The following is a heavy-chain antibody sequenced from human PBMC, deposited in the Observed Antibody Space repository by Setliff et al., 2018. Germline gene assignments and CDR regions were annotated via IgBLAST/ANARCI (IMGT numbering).Heavy chain of an antibody. CDR2: TYYNGTA. V-gene: IGHV4-39*02. CDR3: VRESRSTWYRRDF. CDR1: GLSLSSTTYY. J-gene: IGHJ4*02. D-gene: IGHD6-13*01. Sequence: PSETLSLTCTASGLSLSSTTYYWVWMRQPPGKRLEWIGSTYYNGTAYYNPSLQSRVAISVDTSKNYFSLDVSSVTAADTAVYYCVRESRSTWYRRDFWGQGTLVTVSS.